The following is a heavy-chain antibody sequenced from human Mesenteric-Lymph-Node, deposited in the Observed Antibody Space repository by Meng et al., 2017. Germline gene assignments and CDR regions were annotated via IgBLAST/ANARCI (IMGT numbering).Heavy chain of an antibody. V-gene: IGHV3-21*01. D-gene: IGHD1-26*01. CDR3: ARENHVGLTWGDIDQ. CDR2: ISSSSSYI. CDR1: GFTFSSYS. Sequence: GGSLRLSCAASGFTFSSYSMNWVRQAPGKGLEWVSSISSSSSYIYYADSVKGRFTISRDNAKNSLYLQMNSLRAEDTAVYYCARENHVGLTWGDIDQWGQGIVVTVSS. J-gene: IGHJ4*02.